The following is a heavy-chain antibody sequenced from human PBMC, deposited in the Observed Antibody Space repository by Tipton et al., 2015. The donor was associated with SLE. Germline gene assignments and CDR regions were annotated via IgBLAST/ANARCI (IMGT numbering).Heavy chain of an antibody. V-gene: IGHV4-34*01. D-gene: IGHD3-22*01. CDR1: GGSFSGYH. CDR2: INYSGST. Sequence: TLSLTCTIYGGSFSGYHWSWIRQPPGKGLEWIGEINYSGSTNYNPSLKSRVTISIGTSKNQLFLKLSSVTAADTAVYYCARGVAYYYDSGAFDIWGQGTMVTVSS. J-gene: IGHJ3*02. CDR3: ARGVAYYYDSGAFDI.